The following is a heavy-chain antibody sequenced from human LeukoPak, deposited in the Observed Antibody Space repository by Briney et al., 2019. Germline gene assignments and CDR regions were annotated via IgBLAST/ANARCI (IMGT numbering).Heavy chain of an antibody. V-gene: IGHV1-2*02. J-gene: IGHJ3*02. CDR2: INPNSGGT. CDR3: AREPHYGDDNDAFDI. Sequence: GASVKVSCKASGYTFTGYYMHWVRQAPGQGLEWMGWINPNSGGTNYAQKFQGRVTMTRDTSISTAYMELNRLRSDDTAVYYCAREPHYGDDNDAFDIWGQGTMVTVSS. CDR1: GYTFTGYY. D-gene: IGHD4-17*01.